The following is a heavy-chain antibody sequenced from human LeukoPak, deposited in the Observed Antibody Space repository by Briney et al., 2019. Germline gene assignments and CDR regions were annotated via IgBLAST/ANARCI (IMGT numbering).Heavy chain of an antibody. CDR3: ARFSTIAARPPTFDI. J-gene: IGHJ3*02. D-gene: IGHD6-6*01. CDR1: GASVSSGDYY. CDR2: IYFSGNT. V-gene: IGHV4-30-4*01. Sequence: PSQTLSLTCTVSGASVSSGDYYWNWIRQPPGKGLEWIGYIYFSGNTYYNPSLQSRLTISIDTSKNQFSLRLTSVTAADTAVYYCARFSTIAARPPTFDIWGQGTMVTVSS.